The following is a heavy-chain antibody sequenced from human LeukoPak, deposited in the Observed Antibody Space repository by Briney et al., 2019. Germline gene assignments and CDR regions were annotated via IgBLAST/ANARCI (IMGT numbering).Heavy chain of an antibody. J-gene: IGHJ6*02. CDR3: ARTRYCSGGSCYRSGYYGMDV. CDR1: GFTFSSYA. CDR2: ISGSGGST. V-gene: IGHV3-23*01. Sequence: GGSLRLSCAASGFTFSSYAMSWVRQAPGKGLEWVSAISGSGGSTYYADSVKGRFTISRDNSKNTLYLQMNSLRAEDTAVYYCARTRYCSGGSCYRSGYYGMDVWGQGTTVTVSS. D-gene: IGHD2-15*01.